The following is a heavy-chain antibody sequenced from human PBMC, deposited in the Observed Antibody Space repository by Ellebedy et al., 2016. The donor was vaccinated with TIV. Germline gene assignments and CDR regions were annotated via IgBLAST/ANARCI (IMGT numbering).Heavy chain of an antibody. CDR2: INHDGSST. CDR1: GFMFSDYW. V-gene: IGHV3-74*01. D-gene: IGHD6-6*01. Sequence: GESLKISCGGSGFMFSDYWMLWVRQTPGKGLVFVSRINHDGSSTIYADSVKGRFTISRDNAKSTLYLQMSSLGVEDTAVYYCARGDEHTTSSGGFRWFDPWGHGNLVTVS. CDR3: ARGDEHTTSSGGFRWFDP. J-gene: IGHJ5*02.